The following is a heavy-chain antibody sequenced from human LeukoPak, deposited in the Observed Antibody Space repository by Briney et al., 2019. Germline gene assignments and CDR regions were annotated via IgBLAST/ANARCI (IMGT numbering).Heavy chain of an antibody. D-gene: IGHD3-10*01. CDR2: INPNSGGT. CDR3: ARVRYYYGSGNHDY. Sequence: GASVKVSCKASGYTFTGYYMHWVRQAPGQGLEWMGWINPNSGGTNYAQKFRGRVTMTRDTSISTAYMELSRLRSDDTAVYYCARVRYYYGSGNHDYWGQGTLVTVSS. V-gene: IGHV1-2*02. J-gene: IGHJ4*02. CDR1: GYTFTGYY.